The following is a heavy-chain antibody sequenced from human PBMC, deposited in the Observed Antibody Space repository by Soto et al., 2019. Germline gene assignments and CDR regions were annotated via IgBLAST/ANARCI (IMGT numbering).Heavy chain of an antibody. D-gene: IGHD3-10*01. CDR3: ARVDYYGSGSYYNVDY. Sequence: GGSLRLSCAASGFTFSSYGMHWVRQAPGKGLEWVAVIWYDGSNKYYADSVKGRFTISRDNSKNTLYLQMNSLRAEDTAVYYCARVDYYGSGSYYNVDYWGQGTLVTVSS. CDR2: IWYDGSNK. J-gene: IGHJ4*02. CDR1: GFTFSSYG. V-gene: IGHV3-33*01.